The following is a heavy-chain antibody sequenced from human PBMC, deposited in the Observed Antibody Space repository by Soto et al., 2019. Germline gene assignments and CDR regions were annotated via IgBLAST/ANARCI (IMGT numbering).Heavy chain of an antibody. CDR3: ATKGVSGWFFDY. V-gene: IGHV1-69*13. Sequence: SVKVSCKSSGGTFKSFTFTWVRQAPGQGLEWMGGIIPIFETANYAQKFQDRVTITADESTSTVYMELSSLRSADTAVYYCATKGVSGWFFDYWGQGTVVTVSS. J-gene: IGHJ4*02. CDR1: GGTFKSFT. CDR2: IIPIFETA. D-gene: IGHD6-19*01.